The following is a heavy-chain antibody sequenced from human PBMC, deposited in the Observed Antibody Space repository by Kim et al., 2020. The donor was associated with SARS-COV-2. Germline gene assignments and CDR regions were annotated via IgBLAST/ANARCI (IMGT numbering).Heavy chain of an antibody. CDR3: ATLYSSSWYESNWFDP. Sequence: ASVKVSCKVSGYTLTELSMHWVRQAPGKGLEWMGGFDPEDGETIYAQKFQGRVTMTEDTSTDTAYMELSSLRSEDTAVYYCATLYSSSWYESNWFDPWGQGTLVTVSS. J-gene: IGHJ5*02. V-gene: IGHV1-24*01. CDR1: GYTLTELS. CDR2: FDPEDGET. D-gene: IGHD6-13*01.